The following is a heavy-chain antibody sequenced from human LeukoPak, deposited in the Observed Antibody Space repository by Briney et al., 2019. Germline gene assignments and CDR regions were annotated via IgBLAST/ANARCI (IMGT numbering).Heavy chain of an antibody. CDR2: ISSSSSYI. Sequence: GGSLRLSCAASGFTFSSYSMTWVRQAPGKGLEWVSSISSSSSYIYYADSVKGRFTISRDNAKNSLYLQMNSLRAEDTAVYYCARGGYCSSTSCYTGDCWGQGTLVTVSS. D-gene: IGHD2-2*02. CDR3: ARGGYCSSTSCYTGDC. CDR1: GFTFSSYS. J-gene: IGHJ4*02. V-gene: IGHV3-21*01.